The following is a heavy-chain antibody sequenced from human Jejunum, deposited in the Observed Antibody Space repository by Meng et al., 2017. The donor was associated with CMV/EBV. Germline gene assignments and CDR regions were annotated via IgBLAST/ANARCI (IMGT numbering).Heavy chain of an antibody. CDR1: GFTFSPYW. Sequence: CVASGFTFSPYWMSWVRQTPWKGLEWVANINQHGSEESYVGSVKGRFTISRDNAKNSLYLQMNSLRAEDTAVYYCTRGGGNTRLDYWGQGTLVTVSS. CDR2: INQHGSEE. D-gene: IGHD3-16*01. J-gene: IGHJ4*02. CDR3: TRGGGNTRLDY. V-gene: IGHV3-7*01.